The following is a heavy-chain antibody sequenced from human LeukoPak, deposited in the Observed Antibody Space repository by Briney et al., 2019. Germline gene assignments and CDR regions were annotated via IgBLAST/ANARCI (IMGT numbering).Heavy chain of an antibody. J-gene: IGHJ4*02. D-gene: IGHD6-13*01. CDR3: ARDKIRSSSWYHYFDY. CDR2: ISAYNGNT. Sequence: ASVKASCKASGYTFTSYGISWVRQAPGQGLEWMGWISAYNGNTNYAQKLQGRVTMTTDTSTSTAYMELRSLRSDDTAVYYCARDKIRSSSWYHYFDYWGQGTLVTVSS. V-gene: IGHV1-18*01. CDR1: GYTFTSYG.